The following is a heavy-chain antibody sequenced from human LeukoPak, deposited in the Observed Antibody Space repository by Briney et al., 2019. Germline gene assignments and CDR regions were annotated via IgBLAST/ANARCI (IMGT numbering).Heavy chain of an antibody. CDR1: GDSLTIRAYY. J-gene: IGHJ6*04. CDR3: ARDMFVGGLDV. D-gene: IGHD3-16*01. CDR2: IYHSGST. V-gene: IGHV4-31*03. Sequence: PSQTLSLTCNVSGDSLTIRAYYWSWIRQHPGTGLEWIGYIYHSGSTYYNPSLMTRVSMSVDTSKNQFSLKLTSVTAADSAVYYCARDMFVGGLDVWGKGTTVTVSS.